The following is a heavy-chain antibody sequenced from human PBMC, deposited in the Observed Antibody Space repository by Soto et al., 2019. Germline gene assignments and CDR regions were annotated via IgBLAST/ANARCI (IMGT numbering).Heavy chain of an antibody. J-gene: IGHJ4*02. CDR2: IVVGSGNT. CDR1: GFTVSISA. V-gene: IGHV1-58*02. Sequence: GASVKVACAASGFTVSISAIDGVRKARGQRLEWIGGIVVGSGNTNYAQKFQERVTITRDMSTSTAYMELSSLRSEDTAVYYCAARPTTKSSLYYFDYWGQGTLVTVSS. CDR3: AARPTTKSSLYYFDY. D-gene: IGHD4-17*01.